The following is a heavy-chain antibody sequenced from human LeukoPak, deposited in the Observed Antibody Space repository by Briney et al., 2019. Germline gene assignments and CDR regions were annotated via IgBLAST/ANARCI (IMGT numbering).Heavy chain of an antibody. Sequence: SVKVSCKASGGTISSYAISWVRQAPGQGLEWMGRIIPILGIANYAQKFQGRVTITADKSTSTAYMELSSLRSEDTVVYYCARETYCGGDCYSELWFDPWGQGTLVTVSS. CDR3: ARETYCGGDCYSELWFDP. V-gene: IGHV1-69*04. J-gene: IGHJ5*02. D-gene: IGHD2-21*02. CDR1: GGTISSYA. CDR2: IIPILGIA.